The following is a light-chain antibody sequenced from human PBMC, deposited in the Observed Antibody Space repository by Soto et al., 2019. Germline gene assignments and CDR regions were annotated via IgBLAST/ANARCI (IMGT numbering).Light chain of an antibody. J-gene: IGLJ2*01. CDR1: SGDVGHYNY. Sequence: QSVLTQPPSASGSLGQSVTISCTGTSGDVGHYNYVSWYQQQPGKAPKLMIYEVTKRPSGVPDRFSGSKSGNTASLTVSGLQAEDEADYFCSSYVDTFSLIFGGGTKLTVL. CDR3: SSYVDTFSLI. V-gene: IGLV2-8*01. CDR2: EVT.